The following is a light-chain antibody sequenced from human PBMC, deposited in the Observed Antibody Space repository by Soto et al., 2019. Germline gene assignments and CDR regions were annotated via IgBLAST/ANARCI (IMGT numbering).Light chain of an antibody. CDR3: SSYATGGSYV. Sequence: QSVRTQPGSVPGSIWQLVTIFCNGSSSDVGGYNAVSWYQQHPGKAPKLVIYDVSDRPSGISSRFSASKSGNTASLTISGLQAEDEADYYCSSYATGGSYVFGTGTKVTVL. CDR2: DVS. V-gene: IGLV2-14*03. CDR1: SSDVGGYNA. J-gene: IGLJ1*01.